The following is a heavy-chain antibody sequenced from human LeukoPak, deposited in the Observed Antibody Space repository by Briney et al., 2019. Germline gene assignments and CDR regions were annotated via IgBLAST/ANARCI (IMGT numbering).Heavy chain of an antibody. Sequence: GASVKVSCKASGYTFTSYDINWVRQATGQGLEWMGWMNPNSGNTGYAQKFQGRVTMTRNTSISTAYMELSSLRSEDTAVYYCARVFPITIFGVAPQKYNWFDPWGQGTLVTVSS. CDR1: GYTFTSYD. CDR3: ARVFPITIFGVAPQKYNWFDP. D-gene: IGHD3-3*01. CDR2: MNPNSGNT. J-gene: IGHJ5*02. V-gene: IGHV1-8*01.